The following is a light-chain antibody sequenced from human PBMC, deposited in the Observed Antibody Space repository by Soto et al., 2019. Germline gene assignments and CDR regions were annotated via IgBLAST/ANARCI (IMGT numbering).Light chain of an antibody. Sequence: MTQSPSTLSASVGDRVTITCRASQSISSSLAWYQQKPGQPPRLLIYGASTRATGIPARFSGSGSGTEFTLTISSLQSEDFGVYYCQQYNHWPPITFGQGTRLEIK. CDR1: QSISSS. J-gene: IGKJ5*01. CDR3: QQYNHWPPIT. V-gene: IGKV3-15*01. CDR2: GAS.